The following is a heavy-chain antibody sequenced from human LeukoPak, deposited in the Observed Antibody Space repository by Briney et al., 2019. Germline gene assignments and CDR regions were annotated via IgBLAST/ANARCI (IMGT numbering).Heavy chain of an antibody. J-gene: IGHJ3*02. CDR1: GFTFNIYA. D-gene: IGHD3-22*01. CDR2: ISGIGGST. V-gene: IGHV3-23*01. Sequence: GGSLRLSCAASGFTFNIYAMSWVRQAPGKGREWVSTISGIGGSTYYADSVKGRFTISRDNSKNTLNLQMNSLRAEDTAVYYCVKGDSSGYWYDAFDIWGQGTMVTVSS. CDR3: VKGDSSGYWYDAFDI.